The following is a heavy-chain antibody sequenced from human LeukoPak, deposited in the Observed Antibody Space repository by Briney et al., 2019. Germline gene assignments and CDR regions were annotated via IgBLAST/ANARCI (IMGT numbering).Heavy chain of an antibody. J-gene: IGHJ4*02. V-gene: IGHV3-20*04. D-gene: IGHD2-2*01. Sequence: PGGSLRLSCAASGLTFDDFAMSWVRQASGKGLEWVSGINWNGGSTGYADSVKGRFTISRDNAKNSLYLQMNSLRAEDTALYYCARRALYCSSTSCSRPYYFDYWGQGTLVTVSS. CDR3: ARRALYCSSTSCSRPYYFDY. CDR2: INWNGGST. CDR1: GLTFDDFA.